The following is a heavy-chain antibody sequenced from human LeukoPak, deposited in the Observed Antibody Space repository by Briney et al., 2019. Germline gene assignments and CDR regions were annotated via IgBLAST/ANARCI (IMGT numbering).Heavy chain of an antibody. CDR2: ITDDGSDA. Sequence: GGSLRLSRAASGFTFSSYTMHWVRQAPGKGLEWVAAITDDGSDAYYSDSAKGRLTISRDNSKNTLYLQMNSLRAEDTAVYYCARDRRQPGYYFDYWGQGTLVPVSS. CDR3: ARDRRQPGYYFDY. CDR1: GFTFSSYT. J-gene: IGHJ4*02. D-gene: IGHD6-13*01. V-gene: IGHV3-30-3*01.